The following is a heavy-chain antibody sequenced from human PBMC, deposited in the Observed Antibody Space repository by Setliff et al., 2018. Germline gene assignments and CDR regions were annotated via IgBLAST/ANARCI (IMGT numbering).Heavy chain of an antibody. Sequence: SETLSLTCAVSGGSISSGGYSWSWIRQPPGEGLEWIGYIYHSGSTYYNPSLKSRVTISVDRSKNQFSLKLSSVTAADTAVYYCAREGTPGAFDIWGQGTMVTV. J-gene: IGHJ3*02. D-gene: IGHD3-10*01. CDR3: AREGTPGAFDI. V-gene: IGHV4-30-2*01. CDR1: GGSISSGGYS. CDR2: IYHSGST.